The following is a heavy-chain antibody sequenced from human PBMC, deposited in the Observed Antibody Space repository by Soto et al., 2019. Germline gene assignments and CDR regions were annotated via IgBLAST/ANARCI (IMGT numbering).Heavy chain of an antibody. CDR1: GGSFSGYY. Sequence: ASETLSLTCAVYGGSFSGYYWSWIRQPPGKGLEWIGEINHSGSTNYNPSLKSRVTISVDTSKNQFSLKLSSVTAADTAVYYCARLTRWLGPWGQGTLVTVSS. D-gene: IGHD3-10*01. J-gene: IGHJ5*02. CDR3: ARLTRWLGP. V-gene: IGHV4-34*01. CDR2: INHSGST.